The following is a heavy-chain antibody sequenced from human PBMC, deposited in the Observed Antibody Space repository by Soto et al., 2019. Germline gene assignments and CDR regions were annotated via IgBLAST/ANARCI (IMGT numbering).Heavy chain of an antibody. Sequence: GGSLRLSCAASGFTFSSYSMNWVRQAPGKGLEWVSYISSSSSTIYYADSVKGRFTISRDNAKNSLYLQTNSLRDEDTAVYYCARDPYSSGWYPTGGWFDPWGQGTRVTVSS. CDR3: ARDPYSSGWYPTGGWFDP. CDR2: ISSSSSTI. J-gene: IGHJ5*02. V-gene: IGHV3-48*02. D-gene: IGHD6-19*01. CDR1: GFTFSSYS.